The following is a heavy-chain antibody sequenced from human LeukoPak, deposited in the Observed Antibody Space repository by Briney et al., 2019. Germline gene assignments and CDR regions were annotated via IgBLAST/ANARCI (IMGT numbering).Heavy chain of an antibody. V-gene: IGHV1-69*13. D-gene: IGHD3-10*01. CDR3: ARHYYGSGKGFDP. Sequence: SVKVSCKASGGTFSSYAISWVRQAPGQGLEWMGGIIPISGTANYAQKFQGRVTITADESTSTAYMELSSLRSEDTAVYYCARHYYGSGKGFDPWGQGTLVTVSS. CDR2: IIPISGTA. CDR1: GGTFSSYA. J-gene: IGHJ5*02.